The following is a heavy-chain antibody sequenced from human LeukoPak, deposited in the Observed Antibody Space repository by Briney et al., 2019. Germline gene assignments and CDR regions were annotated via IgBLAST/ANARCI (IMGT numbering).Heavy chain of an antibody. Sequence: GGSLRLSCAASGFIFNNYGLIWVRQAPGKGLQWVSAISNDGGGTTYADFVKGRFTISRDNSKNTLFLQMSSLRAEDTALYYCAKGGSGYFADLWGQGTLVTVSS. CDR2: ISNDGGGT. D-gene: IGHD3-22*01. CDR1: GFIFNNYG. V-gene: IGHV3-23*01. CDR3: AKGGSGYFADL. J-gene: IGHJ5*02.